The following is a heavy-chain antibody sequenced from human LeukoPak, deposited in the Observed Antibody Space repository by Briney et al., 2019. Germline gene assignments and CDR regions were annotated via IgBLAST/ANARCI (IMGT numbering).Heavy chain of an antibody. D-gene: IGHD4-17*01. V-gene: IGHV3-23*01. J-gene: IGHJ4*02. CDR2: SSGSGGST. CDR3: AKDIHGDYGGLNY. Sequence: PGGSLRLSCAASGFTFSSYAMSWVRQAPGKGLEWVSASSGSGGSTYYADSVKGRFTISRDNSKNTVYLQMNSLRAEDTAVYYCAKDIHGDYGGLNYWGQGTLVTVSS. CDR1: GFTFSSYA.